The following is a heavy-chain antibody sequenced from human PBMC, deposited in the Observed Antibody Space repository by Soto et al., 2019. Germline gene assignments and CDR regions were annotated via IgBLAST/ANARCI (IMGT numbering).Heavy chain of an antibody. CDR3: ASDYDFWSGYYSA. J-gene: IGHJ5*02. D-gene: IGHD3-3*01. V-gene: IGHV4-31*03. CDR1: SGSISSVGYY. Sequence: QVQLQESGPGLVKPSQTLSLTCTVSSGSISSVGYYWSWIRQHPGKGLEWIGYIYYSGSTYYNPSLKSRVTISVDTSKNQFSLKLSSVTAADTAVYYCASDYDFWSGYYSAWGQGTLVTVSS. CDR2: IYYSGST.